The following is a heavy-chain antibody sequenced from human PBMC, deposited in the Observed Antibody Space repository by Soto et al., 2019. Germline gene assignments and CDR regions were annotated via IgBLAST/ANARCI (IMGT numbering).Heavy chain of an antibody. CDR2: INAGNGNT. V-gene: IGHV1-3*01. CDR1: GYTFTSYA. J-gene: IGHJ4*02. CDR3: SKVSRPSRISTPDFDY. Sequence: ASVKVSCKASGYTFTSYAIDWVRQAPGQRLEWMGWINAGNGNTKYSQKFQGRVTITRDTSASTAYMELNNLQAEDTAVYYCSKVSRPSRISTPDFDYWGQGTLVTVSS.